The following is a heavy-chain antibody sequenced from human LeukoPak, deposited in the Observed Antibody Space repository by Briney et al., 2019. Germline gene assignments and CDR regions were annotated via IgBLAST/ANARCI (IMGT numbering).Heavy chain of an antibody. Sequence: PGGSLRLSCAASGFSFSNFGMRWVRQAPGKGLEWVAVISHEGRNKYCADSLKGRLTITRDNSKNTVYLEMNSLRDEDTAVYYCAKDKRGSSGWYDHWGQGTLVIVSS. CDR1: GFSFSNFG. CDR2: ISHEGRNK. D-gene: IGHD6-25*01. V-gene: IGHV3-30*18. J-gene: IGHJ5*02. CDR3: AKDKRGSSGWYDH.